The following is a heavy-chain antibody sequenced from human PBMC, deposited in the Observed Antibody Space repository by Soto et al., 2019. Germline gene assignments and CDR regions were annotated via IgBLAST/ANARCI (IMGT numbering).Heavy chain of an antibody. CDR2: IIPIFGTA. D-gene: IGHD2-8*01. J-gene: IGHJ6*02. Sequence: ASVKVSCKASGGTFSSYAISWVRQAPGQGLEWMGGIIPIFGTANYAQKFQGRVTITADESTSTAYMELSSLRSEDTAVYYCATQKAYCTNGVCPPYYYGMDVWGQGTTVTVSS. V-gene: IGHV1-69*13. CDR1: GGTFSSYA. CDR3: ATQKAYCTNGVCPPYYYGMDV.